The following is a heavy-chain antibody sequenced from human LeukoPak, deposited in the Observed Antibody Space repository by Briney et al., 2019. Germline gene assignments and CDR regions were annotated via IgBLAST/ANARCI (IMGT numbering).Heavy chain of an antibody. Sequence: SETLSLTCTVSGGSISSYYWSWIRQPPGKGLEWIGYIYYSGSTNYNPSLKSRVTISVDTSKNQFSLKLSSVTAADTAVYYCARGKQIRYCSSTSCYRGFDPWGQGTLVTVSS. V-gene: IGHV4-59*12. J-gene: IGHJ5*02. CDR2: IYYSGST. CDR3: ARGKQIRYCSSTSCYRGFDP. D-gene: IGHD2-2*02. CDR1: GGSISSYY.